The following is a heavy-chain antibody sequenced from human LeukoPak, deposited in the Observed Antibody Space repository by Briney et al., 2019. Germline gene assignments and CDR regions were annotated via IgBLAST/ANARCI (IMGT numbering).Heavy chain of an antibody. CDR2: ISGSGVTT. V-gene: IGHV3-23*01. D-gene: IGHD4-23*01. Sequence: GGSLRLSCAASGFTFSNYGMSWVRQAPGKGLEWVSGISGSGVTTYYADSVKGRFTISRDNSKNTVYLQMNSLRAEDTAVYYCATFSYAGNAGGSVGPWGQGTLVTVSS. CDR1: GFTFSNYG. J-gene: IGHJ5*02. CDR3: ATFSYAGNAGGSVGP.